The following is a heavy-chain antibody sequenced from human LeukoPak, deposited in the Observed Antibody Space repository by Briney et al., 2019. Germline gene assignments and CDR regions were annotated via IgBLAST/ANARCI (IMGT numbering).Heavy chain of an antibody. CDR1: GFTFSSYG. Sequence: GRSLRLSCAAYGFTFSSYGMHWVRQAPGKGLEWVAVISYDGSNKYYADSVKGRFTISRDNSKNTLYLQMNSLRAEDTAVYYCAKAFYDILTGFPNWGQGTLVTVSS. CDR3: AKAFYDILTGFPN. J-gene: IGHJ4*02. D-gene: IGHD3-9*01. V-gene: IGHV3-30*18. CDR2: ISYDGSNK.